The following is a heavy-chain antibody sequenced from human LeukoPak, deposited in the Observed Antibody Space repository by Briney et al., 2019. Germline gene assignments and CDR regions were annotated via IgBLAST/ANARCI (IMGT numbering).Heavy chain of an antibody. V-gene: IGHV1-69*04. D-gene: IGHD6-6*01. CDR3: ATLGGNSSSFDAFDI. Sequence: SVKVSCKASGGTFSSYAISWVRQAPGQGLEWMGRIIPIFGIANYAQKFQGRVTITADKPTSTAYMELSSLRSEDTAVYYCATLGGNSSSFDAFDIWGQGTMVTVSS. CDR2: IIPIFGIA. J-gene: IGHJ3*02. CDR1: GGTFSSYA.